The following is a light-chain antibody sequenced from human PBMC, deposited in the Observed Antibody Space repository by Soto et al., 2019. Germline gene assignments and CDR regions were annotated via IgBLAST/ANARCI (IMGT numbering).Light chain of an antibody. CDR1: QSVLYSSNNKDH. J-gene: IGKJ4*01. Sequence: DIVMTQSPASLAVSLGERATINCKSSQSVLYSSNNKDHFTWFQKTREQPPKLLNDWASTRESGVPDRFSGSGSGTDFTLTISSLHAEDVAVYYCQQYFSTPFTFGGGTKVDIK. V-gene: IGKV4-1*01. CDR3: QQYFSTPFT. CDR2: WAS.